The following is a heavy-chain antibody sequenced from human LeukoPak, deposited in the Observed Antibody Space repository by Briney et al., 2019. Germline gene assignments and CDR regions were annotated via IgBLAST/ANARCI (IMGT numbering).Heavy chain of an antibody. V-gene: IGHV4-34*01. CDR2: INRSGST. D-gene: IGHD3-10*01. CDR1: GGSFSGYY. Sequence: SETLSLTCAVYGGSFSGYYWSWIRQPPGKGLEWIGEINRSGSTNYNPSLKSRVTISVDTSKNQFSLKLSSVTAADTAVYYCARAAGSVAFDIWGQGTMVTVSS. J-gene: IGHJ3*02. CDR3: ARAAGSVAFDI.